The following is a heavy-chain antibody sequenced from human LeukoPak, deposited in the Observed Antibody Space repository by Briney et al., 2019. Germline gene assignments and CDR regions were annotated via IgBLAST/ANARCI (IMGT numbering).Heavy chain of an antibody. CDR3: ARGRRSGSPDY. Sequence: GSSVKVSCKASGGTFSSYTISWVRQAPGQGLEWMGGIIPIFGTANYAQKFQGRVTVTTDESTSTAYMELSSLRSEDTAVYYCARGRRSGSPDYWGQGTLVTVSS. J-gene: IGHJ4*02. CDR2: IIPIFGTA. CDR1: GGTFSSYT. D-gene: IGHD1-26*01. V-gene: IGHV1-69*05.